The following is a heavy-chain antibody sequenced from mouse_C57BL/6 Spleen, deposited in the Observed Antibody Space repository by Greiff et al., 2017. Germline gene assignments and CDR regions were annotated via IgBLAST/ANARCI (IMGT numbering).Heavy chain of an antibody. Sequence: EVQVVESGGGLVKPGGSLKLSCAASGFTFSDYGMHWVRQAPEKGLEWVAYISSGSSTIYYADTVKGRFTISRDNAKNTLFLQMTSLRSEDTAMYYCSYDYDGGVYFDYWGQGTTLTVSS. CDR3: SYDYDGGVYFDY. CDR2: ISSGSSTI. V-gene: IGHV5-17*01. J-gene: IGHJ2*01. CDR1: GFTFSDYG. D-gene: IGHD2-4*01.